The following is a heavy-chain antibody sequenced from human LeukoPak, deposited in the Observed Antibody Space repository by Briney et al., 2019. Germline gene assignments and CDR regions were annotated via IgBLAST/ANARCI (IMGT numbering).Heavy chain of an antibody. CDR1: GGSITNYY. Sequence: TLSLTCTVSGGSITNYYWAWIRQPPGKALEWLALIYWDDDKRYSPSLKSRLTITKDTSKNQVVLTMTNMDPVDTATYYCAHVGYGWSSSWYPWGQGTLVTVSS. V-gene: IGHV2-5*02. CDR3: AHVGYGWSSSWYP. CDR2: IYWDDDK. J-gene: IGHJ5*02. D-gene: IGHD6-13*01.